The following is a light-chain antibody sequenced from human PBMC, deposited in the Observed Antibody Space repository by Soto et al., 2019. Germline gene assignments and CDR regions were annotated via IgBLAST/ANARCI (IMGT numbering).Light chain of an antibody. V-gene: IGKV2-28*01. CDR3: MQTLETPYT. CDR2: LGS. CDR1: QSLLHSNGYNY. J-gene: IGKJ2*01. Sequence: DNVMTQSPLSLPVTPGEPASISCRPSQSLLHSNGYNYLDWYLQKPVQSPQLLIYLGSNQPSGVGVRISGSGASTDFKLKISRVEAEYVGVYYCMQTLETPYTFDPGTKV.